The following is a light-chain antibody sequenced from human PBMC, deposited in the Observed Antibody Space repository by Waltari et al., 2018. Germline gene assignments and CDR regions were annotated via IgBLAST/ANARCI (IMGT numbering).Light chain of an antibody. J-gene: IGLJ1*01. CDR1: SRDVGDYDY. Sequence: QSALTQPASVSGSPGQSITISCTGTSRDVGDYDYVSWYQQYPGKAPKLSIYDVNNRPSGVSDRFSGSKSGNTASLTISGLLADDEADYYCSSYRKSDPITSHTRVFGTGTKLNVL. CDR3: SSYRKSDPITSHTRV. V-gene: IGLV2-14*03. CDR2: DVN.